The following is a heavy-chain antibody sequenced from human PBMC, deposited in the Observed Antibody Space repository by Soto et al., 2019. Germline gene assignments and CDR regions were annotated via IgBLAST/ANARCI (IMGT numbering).Heavy chain of an antibody. CDR2: IYYSGST. CDR1: GGSISSGDYY. Sequence: QVQLQESGPGLVKPSQTLSLTCTVSGGSISSGDYYWTWIRQPPGKGLEWIGYIYYSGSTYYNPSLKSRVTISIDTSKNQFSLKLSSVTAADTDVYYCARVSSLGIAARPDYYYGMDVWGQGTTVTVSS. V-gene: IGHV4-30-4*01. CDR3: ARVSSLGIAARPDYYYGMDV. J-gene: IGHJ6*02. D-gene: IGHD6-6*01.